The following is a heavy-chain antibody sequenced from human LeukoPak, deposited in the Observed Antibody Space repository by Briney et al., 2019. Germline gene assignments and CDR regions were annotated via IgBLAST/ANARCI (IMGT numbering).Heavy chain of an antibody. J-gene: IGHJ3*02. Sequence: GGSLRLSCAASGFTFSSYAMHWVRQAPGKGLEWVAVISYDGSNKYYADSVKGRFTISRDNSKNTLYLQMNSLRAEDTAVYYCARSRVGRGYCSSTSCYHDAFDIWGQGTVVTVSS. CDR3: ARSRVGRGYCSSTSCYHDAFDI. CDR2: ISYDGSNK. V-gene: IGHV3-30-3*01. D-gene: IGHD2-2*01. CDR1: GFTFSSYA.